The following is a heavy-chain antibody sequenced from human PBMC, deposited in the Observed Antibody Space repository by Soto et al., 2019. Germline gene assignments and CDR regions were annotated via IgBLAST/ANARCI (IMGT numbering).Heavy chain of an antibody. CDR2: IIPIFGTA. D-gene: IGHD5-18*01. J-gene: IGHJ6*02. V-gene: IGHV1-69*06. Sequence: QVQLVQSGAEVKTPGSSVKVSCKASGGTFSSYAISWVRQAPGQGLEWMGGIIPIFGTANSAQKFQGRGTITADKTTSQAYMELSSLRSEDTAVYYCARRSYVTLTRAALYYGMDVWGQGTTVTVSS. CDR1: GGTFSSYA. CDR3: ARRSYVTLTRAALYYGMDV.